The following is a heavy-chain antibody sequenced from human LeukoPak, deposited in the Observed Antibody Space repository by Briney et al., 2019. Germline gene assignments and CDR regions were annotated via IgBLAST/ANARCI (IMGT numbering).Heavy chain of an antibody. D-gene: IGHD3-16*01. CDR2: IKQDGSEK. CDR3: ARDPYKVWGFPQEGVNDAFDI. CDR1: GFTFSSYW. Sequence: GGSLRLSCAASGFTFSSYWMSWVRQAPGKGLEWVANIKQDGSEKYYVDSVKGRFTISRDNAKNSLYLQMNSLRAEDTAVYYCARDPYKVWGFPQEGVNDAFDIWGQGTMVTVSS. V-gene: IGHV3-7*01. J-gene: IGHJ3*02.